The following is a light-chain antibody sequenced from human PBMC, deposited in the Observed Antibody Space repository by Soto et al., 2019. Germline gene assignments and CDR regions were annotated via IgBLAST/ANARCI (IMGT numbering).Light chain of an antibody. CDR1: QSLLHSNGIDY. Sequence: DIVLTQSPLSLPVAPGEPASISCRSSQSLLHSNGIDYLDWYLQKPGQSPHLLIFLGSNRASGVPDRFSGSGSGTNFILKISRVEAEDVGVYYCMQALQSPITFGQGTKVDI. J-gene: IGKJ1*01. V-gene: IGKV2-28*01. CDR2: LGS. CDR3: MQALQSPIT.